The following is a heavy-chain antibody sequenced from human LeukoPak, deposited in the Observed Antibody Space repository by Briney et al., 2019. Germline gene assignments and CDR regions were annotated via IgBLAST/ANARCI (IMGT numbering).Heavy chain of an antibody. CDR2: INHSGSS. CDR1: GGSFSGYY. D-gene: IGHD3-16*02. Sequence: SETLSLTCAVYGGSFSGYYWSWIRQPPGKGLEWIGEINHSGSSNYNPSLKSRGTISVDTSKNQFSLKLSSVTAADTAVYYCARGGGMDYDYVWGSYRYPLPFDYWGQGTLVTVSS. J-gene: IGHJ4*02. CDR3: ARGGGMDYDYVWGSYRYPLPFDY. V-gene: IGHV4-34*01.